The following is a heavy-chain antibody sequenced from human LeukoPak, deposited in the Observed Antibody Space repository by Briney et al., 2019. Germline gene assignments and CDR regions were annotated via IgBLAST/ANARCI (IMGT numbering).Heavy chain of an antibody. J-gene: IGHJ4*02. CDR1: GFTFSTYG. V-gene: IGHV3-33*01. CDR3: ARAVGPFDY. D-gene: IGHD3-16*01. Sequence: PGGSLRLSCGASGFTFSTYGMHWVRQAPGEGLEWVAVIWYDGSNKYYADSVKGRFTISRDNSKDTLYLQMSSLTVDDTAVYYCARAVGPFDYWGQGTLVTVSS. CDR2: IWYDGSNK.